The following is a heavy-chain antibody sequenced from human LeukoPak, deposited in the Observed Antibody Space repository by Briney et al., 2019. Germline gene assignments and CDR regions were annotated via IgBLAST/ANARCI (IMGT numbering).Heavy chain of an antibody. CDR3: ARVHGALRGYYFDY. J-gene: IGHJ4*02. CDR1: GGSISSCY. D-gene: IGHD3-10*01. CDR2: IYYSGST. Sequence: SETLSLTCTVSGGSISSCYWSWIRQPPGKGLEWIGYIYYSGSTNYNPSLKSRVTISVDTSKNQFSLKLSSVTAADTAVYYCARVHGALRGYYFDYWGQGTLVTVSS. V-gene: IGHV4-59*01.